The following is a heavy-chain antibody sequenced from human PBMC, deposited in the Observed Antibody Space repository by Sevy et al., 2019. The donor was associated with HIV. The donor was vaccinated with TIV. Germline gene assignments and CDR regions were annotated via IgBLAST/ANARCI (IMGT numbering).Heavy chain of an antibody. CDR1: GGIFKSYG. D-gene: IGHD6-19*01. CDR2: IIPILNTV. CDR3: VRGGGNGWYYFDY. V-gene: IGHV1-69*13. Sequence: ASVKVSCKASGGIFKSYGISWARQAPGQGLEWMGGIIPILNTVHYAQKFQGRVTITADESTKTAYMELSSLRSEDTAVYYCVRGGGNGWYYFDYWGQETLVTVSS. J-gene: IGHJ4*02.